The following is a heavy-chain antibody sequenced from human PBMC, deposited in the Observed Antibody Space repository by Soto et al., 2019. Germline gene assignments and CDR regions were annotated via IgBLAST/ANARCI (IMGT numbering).Heavy chain of an antibody. V-gene: IGHV4-59*01. J-gene: IGHJ4*02. CDR2: VYSSGST. D-gene: IGHD6-13*01. CDR3: ARYRREAVAGYTLDN. Sequence: PETLSLTCSVSGGSISSNYWTWIRQPPGKGLEWIGYVYSSGSTNYNPSLKSRVTISEDTSKSQFSLKVNSMTAADTAVYYCARYRREAVAGYTLDNWGQGILVTVSS. CDR1: GGSISSNY.